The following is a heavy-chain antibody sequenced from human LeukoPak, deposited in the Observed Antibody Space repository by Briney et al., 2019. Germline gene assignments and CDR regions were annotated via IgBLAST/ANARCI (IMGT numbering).Heavy chain of an antibody. CDR1: GFIFSNYW. V-gene: IGHV3-7*01. D-gene: IGHD6-19*01. CDR3: ARIGYSSSSFDF. CDR2: IKQDGSAK. Sequence: QAGGSLRLSCAASGFIFSNYWMSWVRQAPGKGLVWVANIKQDGSAKYYIDSLKGRFTISRDNAKDSVYLQMNSLRPEDTAVYYCARIGYSSSSFDFWGQGTLVTVSS. J-gene: IGHJ4*02.